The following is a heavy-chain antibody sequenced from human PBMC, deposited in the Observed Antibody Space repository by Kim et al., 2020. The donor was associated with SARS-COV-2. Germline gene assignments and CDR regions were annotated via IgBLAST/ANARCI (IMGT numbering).Heavy chain of an antibody. CDR2: IWYDGSNK. CDR3: ARGGYQLLYGLFDY. V-gene: IGHV3-33*01. J-gene: IGHJ4*02. Sequence: GGSLRLSCAASGFTFSSYGMHWVRQAPGKGLEWVAVIWYDGSNKYYADSVKGRFTISRDNSKNTLYLQMNSLRAEDTAVYYCARGGYQLLYGLFDYWGQGTLVTVSS. D-gene: IGHD2-2*02. CDR1: GFTFSSYG.